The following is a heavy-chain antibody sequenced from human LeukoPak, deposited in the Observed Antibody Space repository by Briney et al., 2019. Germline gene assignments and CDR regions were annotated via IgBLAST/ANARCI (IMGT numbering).Heavy chain of an antibody. CDR1: GFTFNKYA. CDR2: ISGNAGST. CDR3: GRDGSIAVAGTPTDH. D-gene: IGHD6-19*01. V-gene: IGHV3-23*01. Sequence: GGSLRLSCVASGFTFNKYAMRWVRRAPGKGLDWVSTISGNAGSTYYADSVRGRFTISRDNSKNTLFLQMNSLRAEDTAIYYCGRDGSIAVAGTPTDHWGQGTLVTVSS. J-gene: IGHJ4*02.